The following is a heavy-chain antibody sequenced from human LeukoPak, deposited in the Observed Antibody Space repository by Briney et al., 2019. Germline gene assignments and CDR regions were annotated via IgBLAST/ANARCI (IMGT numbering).Heavy chain of an antibody. D-gene: IGHD3-10*01. Sequence: GGSLRLSCVASGFNFSDYYMNWIRQSPGKGLEWISYMSSRSGIVYYADSVKGRFTISRDNARNSLYLQMNSLRVDDTAVYYCARDSGDRTVDYWGQGTLVTVSS. V-gene: IGHV3-11*01. CDR2: MSSRSGIV. CDR1: GFNFSDYY. CDR3: ARDSGDRTVDY. J-gene: IGHJ4*02.